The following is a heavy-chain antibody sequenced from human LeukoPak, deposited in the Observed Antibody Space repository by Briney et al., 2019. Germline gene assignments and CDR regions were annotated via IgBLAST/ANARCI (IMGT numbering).Heavy chain of an antibody. CDR1: GFTFSSYA. CDR2: ISGSGCST. Sequence: GGSLRLSCAASGFTFSSYAMSWVRQAPGKGLEWVSAISGSGCSTYYADSVKGRFTISRDNAKNSLYLQMNSLRAEDTAVYYCARGSFGEFGLGYWGQGTLVTVSS. D-gene: IGHD3-10*01. CDR3: ARGSFGEFGLGY. V-gene: IGHV3-23*01. J-gene: IGHJ4*02.